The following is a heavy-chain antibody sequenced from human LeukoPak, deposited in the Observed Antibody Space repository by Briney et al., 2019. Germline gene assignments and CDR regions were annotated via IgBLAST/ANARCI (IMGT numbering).Heavy chain of an antibody. CDR1: GGSISSYY. D-gene: IGHD3-10*01. CDR2: IYYSGST. J-gene: IGHJ4*02. CDR3: AREGLWFGELN. Sequence: KPSETLSLTCTVSGGSISSYYWSWIRQPPGKGLEWIGYIYYSGSTNYNPSLKSRVTISVDTSKNQFSLKLSSVTAADTAVYYCAREGLWFGELNWGQGTLVTVSS. V-gene: IGHV4-59*12.